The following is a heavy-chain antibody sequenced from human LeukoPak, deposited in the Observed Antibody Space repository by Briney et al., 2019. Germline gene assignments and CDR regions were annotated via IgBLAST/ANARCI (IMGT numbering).Heavy chain of an antibody. D-gene: IGHD1-26*01. Sequence: GGSLRLSCAASGFTFSDYCMSWIRQAPGKGLEWVAYISSSGTTIYYADSVKGRFTISRDNAKNSPYLQMNSLRAEDTAVYYCARGVVGATKAFDIWGQGTMVTVSS. CDR3: ARGVVGATKAFDI. CDR1: GFTFSDYC. V-gene: IGHV3-11*01. J-gene: IGHJ3*02. CDR2: ISSSGTTI.